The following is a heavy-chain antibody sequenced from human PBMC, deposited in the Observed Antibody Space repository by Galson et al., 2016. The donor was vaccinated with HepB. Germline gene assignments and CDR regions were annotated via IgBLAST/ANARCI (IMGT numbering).Heavy chain of an antibody. D-gene: IGHD2/OR15-2a*01. J-gene: IGHJ3*02. CDR3: ARDQRIGDGYDI. Sequence: TLSLTCTVSGYSISSGYYWSWIRQHPGKGLEWIGCISYSGNAYYNPSLKSRLTISLDTSKNQFSLKLTSVTAADTAVYYCARDQRIGDGYDIWGQGTMVTVSS. CDR2: ISYSGNA. CDR1: GYSISSGYY. V-gene: IGHV4-31*03.